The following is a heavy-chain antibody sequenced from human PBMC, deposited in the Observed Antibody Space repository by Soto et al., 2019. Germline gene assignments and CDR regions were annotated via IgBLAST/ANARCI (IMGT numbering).Heavy chain of an antibody. CDR3: APRSRVAPY. D-gene: IGHD3-10*01. V-gene: IGHV4-31*03. J-gene: IGHJ4*02. CDR2: IYYTGTT. CDR1: GGSISSGGYY. Sequence: SETLSLTCTVSGGSISSGGYYWNWIRQHPGKGLEWIAYIYYTGTTYYNPSLKSRVTISLDRSNNQFSLMLSSVTAADTAVYYCAPRSRVAPYWGPGTLVTVSS.